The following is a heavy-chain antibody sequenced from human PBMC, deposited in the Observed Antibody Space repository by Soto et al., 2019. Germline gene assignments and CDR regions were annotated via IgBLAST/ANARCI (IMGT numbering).Heavy chain of an antibody. D-gene: IGHD3-22*01. Sequence: GGSLRLSCAASGFTFSSYGMHWVRQAPGKGLEWVAVIWYDGSNKYYADSVKGRFTISRDNSKNTLYLQMNSLRAEDTAVYYCARDTCYYDSSGCLVDVWGQGTTVTVSS. V-gene: IGHV3-33*01. CDR1: GFTFSSYG. CDR2: IWYDGSNK. J-gene: IGHJ6*01. CDR3: ARDTCYYDSSGCLVDV.